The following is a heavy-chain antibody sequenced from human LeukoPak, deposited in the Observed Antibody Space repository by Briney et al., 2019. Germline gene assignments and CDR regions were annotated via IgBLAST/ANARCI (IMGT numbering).Heavy chain of an antibody. CDR2: IDYSGGT. J-gene: IGHJ4*02. Sequence: KPSETLSLTCTVSGASISSHYWSWIRQPPGKGLEWIGYIDYSGGTNYNPSLKSRVTISVDTSKNQFSLNLSSVTAADTAVYFCARGHYYDTSGDYWGRGTLVTVSS. V-gene: IGHV4-59*11. CDR1: GASISSHY. D-gene: IGHD3-22*01. CDR3: ARGHYYDTSGDY.